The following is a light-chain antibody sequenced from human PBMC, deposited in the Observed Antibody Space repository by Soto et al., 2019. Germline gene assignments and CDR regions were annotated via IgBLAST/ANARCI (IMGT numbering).Light chain of an antibody. CDR2: KAS. V-gene: IGKV1-5*03. J-gene: IGKJ4*01. Sequence: IQITPSPSPPSASVGDRVTITFRASQSISSWLAWYQQKPGKAPKLLIYKASSLESGVPSRFSGSGSGTEFTLTISSLQPDDFATYYCQQYNSSPLTFGGGTKVDIK. CDR3: QQYNSSPLT. CDR1: QSISSW.